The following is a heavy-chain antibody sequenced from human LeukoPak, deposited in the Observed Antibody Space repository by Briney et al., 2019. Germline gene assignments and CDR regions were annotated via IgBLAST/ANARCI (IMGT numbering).Heavy chain of an antibody. CDR1: GYTFTSYY. D-gene: IGHD1-26*01. CDR2: ISPSGGST. V-gene: IGHV1-46*01. CDR3: ARDNSVGETAWWFDP. J-gene: IGHJ5*02. Sequence: GASVKVSCKASGYTFTSYYMHWVRQAPGQGPEWMGVISPSGGSTTYAQKFQGRVTLTRDMSTSTDYLELSSLRSEDTAVYYCARDNSVGETAWWFDPWGQGTLVTVSS.